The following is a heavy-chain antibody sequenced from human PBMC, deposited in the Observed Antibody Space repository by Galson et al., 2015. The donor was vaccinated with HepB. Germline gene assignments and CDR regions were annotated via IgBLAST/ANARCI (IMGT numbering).Heavy chain of an antibody. Sequence: SLRLSCAASGFTFSSYAMHWVRQAPGKGLEWVAVISYDGSNKYYADSVKGRFTISRDNSKNTLYLQMNSLRAEDTAVYYCARVLGGYSYGPPTYWGQGTLVTVSS. CDR1: GFTFSSYA. J-gene: IGHJ4*02. CDR2: ISYDGSNK. D-gene: IGHD5-18*01. CDR3: ARVLGGYSYGPPTY. V-gene: IGHV3-30-3*01.